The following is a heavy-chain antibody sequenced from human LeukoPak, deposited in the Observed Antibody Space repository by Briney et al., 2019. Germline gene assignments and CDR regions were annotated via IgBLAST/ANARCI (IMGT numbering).Heavy chain of an antibody. CDR3: ARSVGASNNYFYYGMDV. CDR2: IKEDGSVK. J-gene: IGHJ6*02. CDR1: GFTFSRHW. Sequence: GGSLRLSCAASGFTFSRHWMDWVRQAPGKGLEWVANIKEDGSVKEYVDSVKGRFTISRDNAKNSLYLQMNSLRAEETALYYCARSVGASNNYFYYGMDVWGQGTTVTVSS. V-gene: IGHV3-7*01. D-gene: IGHD1-26*01.